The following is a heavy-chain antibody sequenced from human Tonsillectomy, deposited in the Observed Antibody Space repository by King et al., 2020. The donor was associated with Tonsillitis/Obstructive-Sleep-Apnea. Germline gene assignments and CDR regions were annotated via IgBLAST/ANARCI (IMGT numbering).Heavy chain of an antibody. Sequence: QLVQSGAEVKKPGESLRISCKGSGYSFTSYWSTWVRQIPGKGLEWKGRVDPSDSYTNYSPSFQGHVTISADKSISTAYLQWSSLKASDTAMYYCARLRGYSYGSWGQGTLVTVSS. CDR3: ARLRGYSYGS. CDR2: VDPSDSYT. V-gene: IGHV5-10-1*01. D-gene: IGHD5-18*01. J-gene: IGHJ5*02. CDR1: GYSFTSYW.